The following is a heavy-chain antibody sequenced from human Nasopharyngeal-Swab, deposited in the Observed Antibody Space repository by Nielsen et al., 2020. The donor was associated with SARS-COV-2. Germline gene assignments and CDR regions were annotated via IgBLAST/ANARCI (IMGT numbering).Heavy chain of an antibody. V-gene: IGHV3-48*02. CDR2: ISSSSSTS. CDR1: EFTMSRSG. D-gene: IGHD1-26*01. CDR3: ARDVAIVGATLEN. J-gene: IGHJ4*02. Sequence: GGSLSLSCAASEFTMSRSGMHWVRQAPGKGLEWVAYISSSSSTSYYADSVKGRFTISRDNPKNSLYLQMNSLRDEDTALYYCARDVAIVGATLENWGQGTLVTVSS.